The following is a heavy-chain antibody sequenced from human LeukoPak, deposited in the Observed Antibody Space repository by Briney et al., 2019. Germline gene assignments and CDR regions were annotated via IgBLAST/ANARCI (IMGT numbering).Heavy chain of an antibody. CDR3: ARTERPVRYETILSHMDV. V-gene: IGHV3-7*01. CDR1: GFTFNTYC. D-gene: IGHD2/OR15-2a*01. Sequence: GGSLRLSCAASGFTFNTYCMTWVRQAPGKGLEWVANINRDGRVKDYMDSVKGRFTISRDNTRNSLSLQMNSLRAEDTAVYYCARTERPVRYETILSHMDVWGKGTTVTVSS. J-gene: IGHJ6*03. CDR2: INRDGRVK.